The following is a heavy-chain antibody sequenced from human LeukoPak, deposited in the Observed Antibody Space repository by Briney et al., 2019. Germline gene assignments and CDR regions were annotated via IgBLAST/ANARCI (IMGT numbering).Heavy chain of an antibody. CDR1: GYTFTSYG. J-gene: IGHJ6*03. Sequence: ASVKVSCKASGYTFTSYGISWGRQAPGQGLEWMGWISAYNGNTNYAQKLQGRVTMTTDTSTSTAYMELRSLRSDDTAVYYCARDPGTIFGAPGYMDVWGKGTTVTVSS. V-gene: IGHV1-18*01. CDR2: ISAYNGNT. D-gene: IGHD3-3*01. CDR3: ARDPGTIFGAPGYMDV.